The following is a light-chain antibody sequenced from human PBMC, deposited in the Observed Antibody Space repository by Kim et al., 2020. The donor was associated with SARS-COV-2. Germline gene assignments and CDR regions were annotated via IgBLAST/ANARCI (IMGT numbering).Light chain of an antibody. V-gene: IGKV3-15*01. CDR2: DVS. Sequence: EIVMTQSPDILSVSPGERATLSCRASQSVGRQLVWYQQKAGQAPRLLIFDVSSRVPGVPARFSGSGSETDFTLTISGLQPDDSAVYICQQYNYRPRTFGQGTKVEIK. CDR1: QSVGRQ. J-gene: IGKJ1*01. CDR3: QQYNYRPRT.